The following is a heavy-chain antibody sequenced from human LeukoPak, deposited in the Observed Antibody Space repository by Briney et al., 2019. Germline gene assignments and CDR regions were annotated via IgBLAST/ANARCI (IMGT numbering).Heavy chain of an antibody. J-gene: IGHJ4*02. Sequence: GGSLRLSWAASGFTFSSYSMNWVRQAPGKGLEWVSSISGSNNYIYYADSVKGRFTISRDNAKNLLYLQMNSLRAEDTAVYHCASGAPPLFWGQGTLVTVSS. V-gene: IGHV3-21*01. CDR3: ASGAPPLF. D-gene: IGHD3-16*01. CDR2: ISGSNNYI. CDR1: GFTFSSYS.